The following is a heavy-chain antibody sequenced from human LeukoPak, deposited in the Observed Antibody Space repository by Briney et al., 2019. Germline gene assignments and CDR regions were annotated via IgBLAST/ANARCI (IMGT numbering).Heavy chain of an antibody. D-gene: IGHD2-21*02. CDR2: ISSSGSTI. CDR3: ARFVVVTARTLDY. Sequence: GGSLRLSCAASGFTFSDYYMSWLRQAPGKGLEWVSYISSSGSTIYYADSVKGRFTISRDNAKNSLYLQMNSLRAEDTAVYYCARFVVVTARTLDYWGQGTLVTVSS. V-gene: IGHV3-11*01. J-gene: IGHJ4*02. CDR1: GFTFSDYY.